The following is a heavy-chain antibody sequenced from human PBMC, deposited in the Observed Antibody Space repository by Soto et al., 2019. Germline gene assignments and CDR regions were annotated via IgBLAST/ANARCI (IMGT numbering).Heavy chain of an antibody. D-gene: IGHD3-22*01. CDR1: GGSISSYY. Sequence: SETLSLTCTVSGGSISSYYWSWIRQPPGKGLEWIGYIYYSANTTYIPNLHIRCTISVDTSKSKLSLKQSSFSAADTAVYYCARWRDSSSYYTYYFNYWGQRPLVIVSS. CDR3: ARWRDSSSYYTYYFNY. J-gene: IGHJ4*02. CDR2: IYYSANT. V-gene: IGHV4-59*01.